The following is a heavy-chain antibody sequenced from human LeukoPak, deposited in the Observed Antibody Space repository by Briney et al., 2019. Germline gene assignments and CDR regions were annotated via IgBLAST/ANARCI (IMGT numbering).Heavy chain of an antibody. CDR3: AKDIDRDIVATEVYFQH. J-gene: IGHJ1*01. D-gene: IGHD5-12*01. CDR1: GFTFSSYG. Sequence: GGSLRLSCGASGFTFSSYGMHWVRQAPGKGLEWVSGISWNSGSIGYADSVKGRFTISRDNAKNSLYLQMNSLRAEDTALYYCAKDIDRDIVATEVYFQHWGQGTLVTVSS. V-gene: IGHV3-9*01. CDR2: ISWNSGSI.